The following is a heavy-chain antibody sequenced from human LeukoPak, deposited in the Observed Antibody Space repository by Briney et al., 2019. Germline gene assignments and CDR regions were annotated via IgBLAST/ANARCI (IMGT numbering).Heavy chain of an antibody. D-gene: IGHD3-22*01. CDR2: IYHSGST. J-gene: IGHJ4*02. CDR1: GGSISSGGYY. CDR3: ARRMEYYYGNSGYYFDY. V-gene: IGHV4-31*03. Sequence: TLSLTCTVSGGSISSGGYYWSWIRQYPEKGLEWIGYIYHSGSTYYNPSLQSRVSISLDMSRNQFSLKLTSVTAADTAVYYCARRMEYYYGNSGYYFDYWGQGALVTVSS.